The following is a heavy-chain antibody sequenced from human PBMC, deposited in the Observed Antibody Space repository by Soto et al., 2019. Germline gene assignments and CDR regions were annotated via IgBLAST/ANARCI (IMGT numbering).Heavy chain of an antibody. J-gene: IGHJ6*02. CDR3: AKDGRGYHYYDSRNYGMDV. CDR1: GFTFISYA. CDR2: ISDSGGST. V-gene: IGHV3-23*01. Sequence: GGSLRLSCAASGFTFISYAMSWVRQAPGKGLEWVSAISDSGGSTYYADSVKGRFTISRDNSKNTLYLQMNSLRAEDTAVYYCAKDGRGYHYYDSRNYGMDVWGQGTTVTVSS. D-gene: IGHD3-22*01.